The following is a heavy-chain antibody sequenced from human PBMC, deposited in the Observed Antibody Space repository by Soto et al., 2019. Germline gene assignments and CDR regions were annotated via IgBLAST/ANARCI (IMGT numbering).Heavy chain of an antibody. D-gene: IGHD5-12*01. V-gene: IGHV3-30*18. Sequence: QVQLVESGGGVVQPGRSLRLSCAASGFTFSSYGMHWVRQAPGKGLEWVAVISNDGSNKYYADSVKGRFTISRDNSKNTLYPQMNSLRAEDTAVYYCAKDRAGYDSYGLDVWGQGTTVTVSS. J-gene: IGHJ6*02. CDR3: AKDRAGYDSYGLDV. CDR2: ISNDGSNK. CDR1: GFTFSSYG.